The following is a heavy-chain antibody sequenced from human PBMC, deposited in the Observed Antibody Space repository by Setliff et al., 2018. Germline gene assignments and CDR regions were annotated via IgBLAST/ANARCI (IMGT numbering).Heavy chain of an antibody. CDR1: GFSFGSFW. J-gene: IGHJ5*02. CDR3: ARGARLYETDHHYYGWLDP. D-gene: IGHD3-22*01. Sequence: GGSLRLSCAASGFSFGSFWMSWVRQPPGKGLEWVANINQDGDAQFHVDSVKGRVTISRDNAKNSLYLQMNNLRAEDTAVYHCARGARLYETDHHYYGWLDPWGQGTLVTVSS. V-gene: IGHV3-7*01. CDR2: INQDGDAQ.